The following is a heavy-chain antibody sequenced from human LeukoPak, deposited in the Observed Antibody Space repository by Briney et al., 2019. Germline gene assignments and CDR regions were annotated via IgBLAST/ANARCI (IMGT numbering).Heavy chain of an antibody. CDR2: IHERGST. Sequence: SETLSLTCGVSGHSFSSDSFWGWIRQAPGQGLEWIGSIHERGSTFYNPSLKSRVTISLDTSKNQFSLNVNSVTAADTAVYYCARASRPSNSWFDPWGQGTVVTVSS. CDR1: GHSFSSDSF. V-gene: IGHV4-38-2*01. CDR3: ARASRPSNSWFDP. D-gene: IGHD6-6*01. J-gene: IGHJ5*02.